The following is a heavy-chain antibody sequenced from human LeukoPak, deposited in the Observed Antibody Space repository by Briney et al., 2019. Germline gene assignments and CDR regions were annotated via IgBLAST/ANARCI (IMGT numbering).Heavy chain of an antibody. V-gene: IGHV3-23*01. CDR2: ISGGGSTT. J-gene: IGHJ1*01. Sequence: GGSLRLSCAVSGFTFSNYAMSWVRQAPGKGLEWVSAISGGGSTTYSADSVKGRFTIFRDNSKSTLYLQMDSLRAEDTAVYYCASSSDLGHWGQGTLVTVSS. CDR3: ASSSDLGH. CDR1: GFTFSNYA. D-gene: IGHD3-10*01.